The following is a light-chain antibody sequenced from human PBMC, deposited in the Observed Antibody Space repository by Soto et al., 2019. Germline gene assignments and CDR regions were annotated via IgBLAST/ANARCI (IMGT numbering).Light chain of an antibody. V-gene: IGLV1-40*01. J-gene: IGLJ1*01. CDR3: QSYDSSLSGYV. Sequence: QSVLTQPPSVSGALGQRVTISCTGGSSNIGAGYDVHWYQQLPGTAPKLLIYGNSNRPSGVPDRFSGSKSGTSASLAITGLQAEDEADYYCQSYDSSLSGYVFGTGTKVTVL. CDR1: SSNIGAGYD. CDR2: GNS.